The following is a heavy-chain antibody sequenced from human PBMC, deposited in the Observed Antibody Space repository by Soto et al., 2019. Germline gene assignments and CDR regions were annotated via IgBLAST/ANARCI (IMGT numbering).Heavy chain of an antibody. Sequence: QMQLVQSGPEVKKPGTSVKVSCKASGFTFTSSAVQWVRQARGQRLEWIGWIVVGSGNTNYAQKFQERVTITRDMSTSTAYMELSSLRSEDTAVYYCAADGESGSYSRAYWGQGTLVTVSS. CDR2: IVVGSGNT. D-gene: IGHD1-26*01. CDR1: GFTFTSSA. J-gene: IGHJ4*02. CDR3: AADGESGSYSRAY. V-gene: IGHV1-58*01.